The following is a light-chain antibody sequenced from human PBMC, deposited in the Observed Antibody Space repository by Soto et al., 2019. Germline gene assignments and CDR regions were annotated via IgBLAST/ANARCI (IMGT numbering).Light chain of an antibody. Sequence: QSVMTQPPSVSAAPGQTVTISCSGSSSNIGGNSVSWYQQLPGTAPKLLIYDDNKRPSGIPDRFSGSKSGTSATLGITGFQTGDEADYYCSSYTVSTPVVFGGGTKLTVL. V-gene: IGLV1-51*01. CDR1: SSNIGGNS. J-gene: IGLJ2*01. CDR2: DDN. CDR3: SSYTVSTPVV.